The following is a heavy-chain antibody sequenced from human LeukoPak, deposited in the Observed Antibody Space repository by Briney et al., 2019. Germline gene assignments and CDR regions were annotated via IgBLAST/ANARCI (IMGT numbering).Heavy chain of an antibody. CDR3: ARARFERLDP. V-gene: IGHV3-23*01. Sequence: GGSLRLSCAASGFSLSSYAMSWVRQAPGKGLEWVSAISSTDAGTYHADSVRGRFTISRDSSKNSLYLQMNSLRAEDTAVYYCARARFERLDPWGQGTLVTVSS. CDR1: GFSLSSYA. J-gene: IGHJ5*02. CDR2: ISSTDAGT.